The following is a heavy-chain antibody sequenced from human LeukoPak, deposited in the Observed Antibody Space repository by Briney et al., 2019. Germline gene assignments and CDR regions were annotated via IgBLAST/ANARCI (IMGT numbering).Heavy chain of an antibody. Sequence: GGSLRLSCAASGFTFDDYGMSWVRQAPGKGLEWVSSISSSSSYIYYADSVKGRFTISRDNAKNSLYLQMNSLRAEDTAVYYCARDGYSNDAFDIWGQGTMVTVSS. D-gene: IGHD4-11*01. CDR1: GFTFDDYG. CDR2: ISSSSSYI. J-gene: IGHJ3*02. V-gene: IGHV3-21*01. CDR3: ARDGYSNDAFDI.